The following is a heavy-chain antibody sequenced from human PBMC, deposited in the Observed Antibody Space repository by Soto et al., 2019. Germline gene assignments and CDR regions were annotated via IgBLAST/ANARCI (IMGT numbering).Heavy chain of an antibody. V-gene: IGHV5-10-1*01. J-gene: IGHJ6*02. CDR2: IDPSDSYT. D-gene: IGHD3-22*01. CDR3: GLRYYDSSGYKYYYYYGMDV. CDR1: GYSFANSW. Sequence: RGESLKISCKGSGYSFANSWINWVRQMPGKGLEWMGRIDPSDSYTTYSPSFQGHVTISADKSISTAYLQWSSLKASDTAMYYCGLRYYDSSGYKYYYYYGMDVWGQGTTVTVSS.